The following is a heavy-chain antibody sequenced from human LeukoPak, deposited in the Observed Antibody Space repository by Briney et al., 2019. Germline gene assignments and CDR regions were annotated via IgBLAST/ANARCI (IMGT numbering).Heavy chain of an antibody. Sequence: SETLSLTCTVSRGSISSYYWSWIRQSAGKGLEWIGRIYTSGSTNYNPSLKSRVTISVDTSKNQFSLKLSSVTAADTAVYYCARRPRYYDFLKLDPWGQGTLVTVSS. CDR2: IYTSGST. J-gene: IGHJ5*02. CDR1: RGSISSYY. CDR3: ARRPRYYDFLKLDP. V-gene: IGHV4-4*07. D-gene: IGHD3-9*01.